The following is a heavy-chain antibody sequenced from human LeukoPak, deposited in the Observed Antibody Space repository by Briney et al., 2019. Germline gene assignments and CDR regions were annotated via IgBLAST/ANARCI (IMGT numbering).Heavy chain of an antibody. CDR2: ITPIFGTA. D-gene: IGHD5-18*01. CDR3: ARASSDDTAMATPFAY. V-gene: IGHV1-69*13. J-gene: IGHJ4*01. CDR1: GGTFSNYA. Sequence: ASVKVSCKASGGTFSNYAINWLGQAPGQGLEWMGGITPIFGTANYVQKFQGRVTITADESTSTAYMELSRLRSEDTAIYYCARASSDDTAMATPFAYWGHGTLVIVSS.